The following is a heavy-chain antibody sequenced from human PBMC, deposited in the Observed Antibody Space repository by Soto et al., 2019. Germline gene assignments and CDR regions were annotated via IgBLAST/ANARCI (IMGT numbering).Heavy chain of an antibody. Sequence: PSDTLSLTFAVSSSSISISNWCSWVRQPPGKELEWIGEIYHSGSTNYNPSLKSRVTISVDKSKNQFSLKLSSVTAADTAVYYCASRIGDFWSGYYGGNYYYYMDVWGKGTTVT. CDR2: IYHSGST. D-gene: IGHD3-3*01. CDR3: ASRIGDFWSGYYGGNYYYYMDV. J-gene: IGHJ6*03. V-gene: IGHV4-4*02. CDR1: SSSISISNW.